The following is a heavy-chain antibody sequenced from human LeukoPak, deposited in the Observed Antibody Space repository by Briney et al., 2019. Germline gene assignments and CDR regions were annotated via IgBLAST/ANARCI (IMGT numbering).Heavy chain of an antibody. CDR1: GGSFSGYY. Sequence: SETLSLTCAVYGGSFSGYYWSWIRQPPGKGLEWSGEINRSGSTNYNPSLKSRVTISVDTSKNQFSLKLSSVTAADTAVYYCASGGVTYSGSYYDYWGQGTLVTVSS. D-gene: IGHD1-26*01. CDR3: ASGGVTYSGSYYDY. V-gene: IGHV4-34*01. J-gene: IGHJ4*02. CDR2: INRSGST.